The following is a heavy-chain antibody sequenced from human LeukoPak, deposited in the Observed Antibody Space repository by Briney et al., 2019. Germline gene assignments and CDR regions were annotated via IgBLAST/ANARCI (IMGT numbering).Heavy chain of an antibody. V-gene: IGHV3-7*01. CDR1: GFTFSDYW. D-gene: IGHD6-13*01. CDR2: IKGEGSEK. CDR3: ARGYSRSWYGGDY. J-gene: IGHJ4*02. Sequence: GGSLRLSCAASGFTFSDYWMTWVRQAPGKGLEWVANIKGEGSEKYYVDSVKGRFTIFRDNAKNSLYLQMNSLRAEDTAVYYCARGYSRSWYGGDYWGQGTLVTVSS.